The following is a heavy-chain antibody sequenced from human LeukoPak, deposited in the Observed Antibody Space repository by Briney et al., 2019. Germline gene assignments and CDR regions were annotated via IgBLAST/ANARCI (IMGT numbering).Heavy chain of an antibody. D-gene: IGHD3-22*01. Sequence: PGGSLRLSDAVSGFTFSNAWMSWVRQAPGKGLEWVGRIKSKTDGGTTDYAAPVRGRFTIPRDDSKNTLYLQMNSLKTEDTAVYYCVGRYYYDSSGYYPGYFDYWGQGTLVTVSS. CDR3: VGRYYYDSSGYYPGYFDY. V-gene: IGHV3-15*01. CDR1: GFTFSNAW. J-gene: IGHJ4*02. CDR2: IKSKTDGGTT.